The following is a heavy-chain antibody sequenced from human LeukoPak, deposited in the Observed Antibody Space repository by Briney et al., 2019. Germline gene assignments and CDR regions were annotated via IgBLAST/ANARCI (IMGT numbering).Heavy chain of an antibody. Sequence: ASVKVSCKASGGTFSSYAISWVRQAPGQGLEWMGWISAYNGNTNYAQKLQGRVTMTTDTSTSTAHMELRSLRSDDTAVYYCARLYYYGAGNYPNPSGYYGMDVWGQGTTVTVSS. CDR3: ARLYYYGAGNYPNPSGYYGMDV. CDR2: ISAYNGNT. J-gene: IGHJ6*02. CDR1: GGTFSSYA. V-gene: IGHV1-18*01. D-gene: IGHD3-10*01.